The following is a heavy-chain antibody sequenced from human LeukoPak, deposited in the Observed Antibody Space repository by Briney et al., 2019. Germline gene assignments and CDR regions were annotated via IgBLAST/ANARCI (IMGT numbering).Heavy chain of an antibody. CDR2: IYYSGNT. J-gene: IGHJ4*02. V-gene: IGHV4-59*01. D-gene: IGHD1-26*01. CDR3: ARVPSWESKYYFDY. CDR1: GGSISSYY. Sequence: SETLSLTCTVSGGSISSYYWTWIRQPPGKDLGWIGYIYYSGNTNYNPSLKSRVTISIDTSKNQFSLKLSSVTTADTAVYYCARVPSWESKYYFDYWGQGTLVTVSS.